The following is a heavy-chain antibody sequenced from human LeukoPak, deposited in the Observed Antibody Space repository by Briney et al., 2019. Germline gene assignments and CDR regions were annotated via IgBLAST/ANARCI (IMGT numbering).Heavy chain of an antibody. CDR2: INHSGTT. Sequence: SETLSLTCAVYGGSFRGYYWSWIRQPPGKGLEWIGEINHSGTTNYNPSLKSRVTISVDTSKNQFSLKLSSVTAADTAVYYCARTSSWGNNWFDPWGQGTLVTVSS. CDR3: ARTSSWGNNWFDP. J-gene: IGHJ5*02. CDR1: GGSFRGYY. V-gene: IGHV4-34*01. D-gene: IGHD6-13*01.